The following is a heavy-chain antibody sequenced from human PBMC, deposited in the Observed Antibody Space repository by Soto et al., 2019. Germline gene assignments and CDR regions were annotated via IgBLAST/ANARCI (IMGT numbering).Heavy chain of an antibody. D-gene: IGHD5-12*01. Sequence: SETLSLTCTVSGGSISSSSYYWGWIRQPPGKGLEWIGSIYYSGSTYYNPSLKSRVTISVDTSKNQFSLKLSSVTAADTAVYYCARNRGYSGYEPGDYFDYWGQGTLVTVSS. CDR3: ARNRGYSGYEPGDYFDY. V-gene: IGHV4-39*01. J-gene: IGHJ4*02. CDR1: GGSISSSSYY. CDR2: IYYSGST.